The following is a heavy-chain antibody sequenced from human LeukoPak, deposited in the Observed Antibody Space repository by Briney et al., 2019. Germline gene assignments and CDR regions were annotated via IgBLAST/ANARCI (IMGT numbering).Heavy chain of an antibody. CDR1: GFTFTTFA. CDR2: ISGSGGST. V-gene: IGHV3-23*01. CDR3: AKEDYRGDYFDY. J-gene: IGHJ4*02. D-gene: IGHD4-11*01. Sequence: GGSLRLSCAASGFTFTTFAISWVRQPPGKGRGWVSAISGSGGSTYYADSVKGRFTISRDNSKNTLYLQMNSLRAEDTAVYYCAKEDYRGDYFDYWGQGTLVTVSS.